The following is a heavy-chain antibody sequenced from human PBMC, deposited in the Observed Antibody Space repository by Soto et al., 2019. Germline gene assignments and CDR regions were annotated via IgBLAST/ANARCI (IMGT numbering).Heavy chain of an antibody. CDR1: GGSISSGDYY. Sequence: ASETLSLTCTVSGGSISSGDYYWSWIRQPPGKGLEWIGYIYYSGRTYYNPPLKSRVTISVDTSKNQFSLKLSSVTAADTAVYYCARADYSSSSGIFDYWGQGTLVTVSS. CDR2: IYYSGRT. J-gene: IGHJ4*02. CDR3: ARADYSSSSGIFDY. D-gene: IGHD6-6*01. V-gene: IGHV4-30-4*01.